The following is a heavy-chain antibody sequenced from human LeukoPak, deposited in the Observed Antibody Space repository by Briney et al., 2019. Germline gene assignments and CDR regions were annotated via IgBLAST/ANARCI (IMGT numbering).Heavy chain of an antibody. J-gene: IGHJ5*02. CDR1: GFTFSRYW. CDR2: INQAGSEK. CDR3: ARALVVVAACWFDP. V-gene: IGHV3-7*05. D-gene: IGHD2-15*01. Sequence: GGSLRLSCAASGFTFSRYWMSWVRQAPGKGLEWVASINQAGSEKYYVDSVKGRFTISRDNAKNSLYLQMNSLRAEDTAVYYCARALVVVAACWFDPWGQGTLVTVSS.